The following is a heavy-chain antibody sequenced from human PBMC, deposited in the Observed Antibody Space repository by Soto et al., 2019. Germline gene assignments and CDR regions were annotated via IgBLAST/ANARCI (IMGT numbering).Heavy chain of an antibody. D-gene: IGHD2-21*02. V-gene: IGHV1-18*01. Sequence: ASVKVSCKASGYTFTSYGISWVRQAPGQGLEWMGWISACNGNTNYAQKLQGRVTMTTDTSTSTAYMELRSLRSDDTAVYYCARERSSAYCGGDCYWPADYWGQGTLVTVSS. CDR3: ARERSSAYCGGDCYWPADY. CDR2: ISACNGNT. CDR1: GYTFTSYG. J-gene: IGHJ4*02.